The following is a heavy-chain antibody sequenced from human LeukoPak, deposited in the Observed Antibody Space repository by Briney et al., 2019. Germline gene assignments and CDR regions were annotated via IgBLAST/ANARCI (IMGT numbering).Heavy chain of an antibody. Sequence: GESLKISCKGSGYSFTNYWIGWVRQIPGKGLEWMGIIYPGDSDTTYSPSFQGQVTISADKSISTAYLQWSSLKASDTAMYYCARLGPDTSSWYPFAYWGQGTLVTVSS. CDR1: GYSFTNYW. V-gene: IGHV5-51*01. CDR3: ARLGPDTSSWYPFAY. D-gene: IGHD6-13*01. J-gene: IGHJ4*02. CDR2: IYPGDSDT.